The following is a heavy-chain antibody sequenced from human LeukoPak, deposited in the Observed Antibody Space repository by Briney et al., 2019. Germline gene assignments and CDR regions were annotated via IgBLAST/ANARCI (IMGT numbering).Heavy chain of an antibody. J-gene: IGHJ3*02. V-gene: IGHV3-23*01. D-gene: IGHD1-26*01. CDR1: GVSFSTYA. CDR2: VSDSGSHT. CDR3: AKVSGSYPDAFDI. Sequence: PGGSLRLSCAASGVSFSTYAMSWVRQAPGKGLEWVSPVSDSGSHTYYADSVKGRFTMYSDNSKNTLYLQMNSLRGEDTAIYYCAKVSGSYPDAFDIWGQGTMVTVSS.